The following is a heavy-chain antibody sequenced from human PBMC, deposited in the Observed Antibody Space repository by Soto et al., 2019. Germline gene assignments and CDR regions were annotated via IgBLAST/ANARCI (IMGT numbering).Heavy chain of an antibody. CDR1: GGTFSSYA. CDR3: AREGDGYNTYYFDY. J-gene: IGHJ4*02. Sequence: SVKVSCKASGGTFSSYAISWVQEAPGQGLEWMGGIIPIFGTANYAQKFQGRVTITADESTSTAYMELSSLRSEDTAVYYCAREGDGYNTYYFDYWGQGTLVTVSS. CDR2: IIPIFGTA. V-gene: IGHV1-69*13. D-gene: IGHD5-12*01.